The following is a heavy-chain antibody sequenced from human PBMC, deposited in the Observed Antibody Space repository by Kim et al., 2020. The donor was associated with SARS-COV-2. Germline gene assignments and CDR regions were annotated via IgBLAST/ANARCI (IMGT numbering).Heavy chain of an antibody. V-gene: IGHV3-33*06. J-gene: IGHJ4*02. D-gene: IGHD2-15*01. CDR2: IWYDGSNK. Sequence: GGSLRLSCAASGFTFSSYAMHWVRQAPGKGLEWVAVIWYDGSNKYYADSVKGRFTISRDNSKNTLYLQMNSLRAEDTAVYYCAKPQGGGGSQAFDYWGQGTLVTVSS. CDR3: AKPQGGGGSQAFDY. CDR1: GFTFSSYA.